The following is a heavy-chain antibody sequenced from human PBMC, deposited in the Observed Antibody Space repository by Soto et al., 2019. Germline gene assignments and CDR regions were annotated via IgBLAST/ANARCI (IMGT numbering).Heavy chain of an antibody. CDR2: IIPIFGTA. CDR1: GGTFSSYA. Sequence: QVQLVQSGAEVKKPGSSVKVSCKASGGTFSSYAISWVRQAPGQGLEWMGGIIPIFGTANYAQKFQGSVTITADKSTSTAYMELSSLRSEDTAVYYCAQDLPFCSGGSCYSAGRWFDPWGQGTLGTVSS. V-gene: IGHV1-69*06. D-gene: IGHD2-15*01. CDR3: AQDLPFCSGGSCYSAGRWFDP. J-gene: IGHJ5*02.